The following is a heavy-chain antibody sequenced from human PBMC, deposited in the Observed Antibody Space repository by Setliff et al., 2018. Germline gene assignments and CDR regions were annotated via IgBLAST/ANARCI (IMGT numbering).Heavy chain of an antibody. J-gene: IGHJ4*02. CDR3: ARCITIFGVVIPNAFDY. D-gene: IGHD3-3*01. V-gene: IGHV2-5*02. CDR2: IYWDDDK. CDR1: GFSLSTSGVG. Sequence: SGPTLEPTQTLTLTCTFSGFSLSTSGVGVGWIRQPPGKALEWLALIYWDDDKRYSPSLKSRLTITKDTPKNQVVLTMTNMDPVDTATYYCARCITIFGVVIPNAFDYWGQGTLVTVSS.